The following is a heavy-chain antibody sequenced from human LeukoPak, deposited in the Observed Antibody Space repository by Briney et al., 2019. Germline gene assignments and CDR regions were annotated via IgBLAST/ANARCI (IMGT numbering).Heavy chain of an antibody. V-gene: IGHV4-38-2*02. CDR1: GYSISSGYY. Sequence: SETLSLTCTVSGYSISSGYYWGWIRRPPGKGLEWIGSSYHSGSTYYNPSLKSRVTISVDTSKNQFSLKLSSVTAADTAVYYCATSPWGSYRYDAFDIWGQGTMVTVSS. J-gene: IGHJ3*02. CDR3: ATSPWGSYRYDAFDI. D-gene: IGHD3-16*02. CDR2: SYHSGST.